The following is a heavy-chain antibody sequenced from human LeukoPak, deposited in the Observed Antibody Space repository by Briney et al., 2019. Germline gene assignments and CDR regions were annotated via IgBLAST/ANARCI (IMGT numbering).Heavy chain of an antibody. CDR3: AILSIVVVTAGWFDY. Sequence: GGSLRLSCATSGFSFSNSAMSWVRQAPGKGLEWVSGISGGAGSTYYADSVKGRFTISRDNSKNTLYLQMNSLRAEDTAVYYCAILSIVVVTAGWFDYWGQGTLVTVSS. J-gene: IGHJ4*02. CDR2: ISGGAGST. V-gene: IGHV3-23*01. CDR1: GFSFSNSA. D-gene: IGHD2-21*02.